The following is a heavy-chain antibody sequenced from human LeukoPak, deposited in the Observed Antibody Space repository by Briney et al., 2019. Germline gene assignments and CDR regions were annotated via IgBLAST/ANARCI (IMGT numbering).Heavy chain of an antibody. V-gene: IGHV4-39*01. J-gene: IGHJ5*02. CDR3: ARAVVAATRRWFDP. Sequence: SETLSLTCTVSGGSISSSSYYWGWIRQPPGKGLEWIGSIYYSGSTYYNPSLKSRVTISVDTSKNQFSLKLSSVTAADTAVYYCARAVVAATRRWFDPWGQGTLVTVSS. D-gene: IGHD2-15*01. CDR1: GGSISSSSYY. CDR2: IYYSGST.